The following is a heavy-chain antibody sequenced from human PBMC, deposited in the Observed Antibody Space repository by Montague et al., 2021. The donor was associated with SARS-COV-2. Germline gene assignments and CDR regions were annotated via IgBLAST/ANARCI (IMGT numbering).Heavy chain of an antibody. V-gene: IGHV4-34*01. CDR3: VRVPYRLLFVPRYYGMDV. D-gene: IGHD2-2*01. Sequence: SETLSLTCAVYGGSLSGYYWSWIRQSPGEGLEWIAEISHSGSTSYNPSLKSRVTISVDTSKNQFSLKLSSATAADTAAYYCVRVPYRLLFVPRYYGMDVWGQGTMVTVSS. CDR2: ISHSGST. J-gene: IGHJ6*02. CDR1: GGSLSGYY.